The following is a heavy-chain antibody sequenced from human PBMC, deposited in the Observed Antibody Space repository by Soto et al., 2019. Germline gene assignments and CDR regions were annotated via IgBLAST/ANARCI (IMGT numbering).Heavy chain of an antibody. CDR3: ARQRPNLYYGSGRTPPKTWFVP. CDR1: GGSFSGYY. V-gene: IGHV4-34*01. Sequence: ETLSLTCAVYGGSFSGYYWSCIRQPPGKGLEWIGEINHSGSTNYNPSLKSRVTISVDTSKNQFSLKLSSVTAADTAVYYCARQRPNLYYGSGRTPPKTWFVPRGQGILVTVSS. CDR2: INHSGST. D-gene: IGHD3-10*01. J-gene: IGHJ5*02.